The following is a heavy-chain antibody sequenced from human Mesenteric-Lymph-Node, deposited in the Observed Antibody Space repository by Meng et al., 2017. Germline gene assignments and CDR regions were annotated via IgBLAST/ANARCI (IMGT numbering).Heavy chain of an antibody. J-gene: IGHJ6*02. CDR1: GFTFTTYW. D-gene: IGHD6-19*01. CDR2: IKQGGSDK. V-gene: IGHV3-7*01. CDR3: ASRAVTGPYYYYGMDV. Sequence: GESLKISCAASGFTFTTYWMNWVRQAPGKGLEWVASIKQGGSDKNYVDSVRGRFTISRDNARNSVFLQMESLRADDTAVYYCASRAVTGPYYYYGMDVWGQGTTVTVSS.